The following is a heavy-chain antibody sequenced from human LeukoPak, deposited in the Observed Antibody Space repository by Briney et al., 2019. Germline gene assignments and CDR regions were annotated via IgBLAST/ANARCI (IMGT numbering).Heavy chain of an antibody. Sequence: GESLKISCKGSGFSFTGHWIGWVRHLPGKGLEWMGITYGGDSDTRYSPSFQGQVTISADKSITTAYLQWSSLKTSDTAMYYCARPPAAADTLSNWYFDLWGRGTLVTVSS. J-gene: IGHJ2*01. V-gene: IGHV5-51*01. CDR2: TYGGDSDT. CDR1: GFSFTGHW. D-gene: IGHD6-13*01. CDR3: ARPPAAADTLSNWYFDL.